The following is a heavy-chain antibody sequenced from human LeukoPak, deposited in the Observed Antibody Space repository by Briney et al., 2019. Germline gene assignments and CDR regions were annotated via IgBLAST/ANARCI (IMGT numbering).Heavy chain of an antibody. Sequence: ASVKVSCKVSGYTLTELSMHWVRQAPGKGLEWMGGFDPEDGETIYAQKFQGRVTITADKSTSTAYMELSSLRSEDTAVYYCATHPRGTTWDPFEPYYFDYWGQGTLVTVSS. J-gene: IGHJ4*02. CDR2: FDPEDGET. CDR3: ATHPRGTTWDPFEPYYFDY. D-gene: IGHD1-7*01. CDR1: GYTLTELS. V-gene: IGHV1-24*01.